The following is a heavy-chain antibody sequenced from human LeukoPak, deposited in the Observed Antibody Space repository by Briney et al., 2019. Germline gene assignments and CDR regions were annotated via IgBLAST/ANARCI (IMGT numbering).Heavy chain of an antibody. D-gene: IGHD6-13*01. V-gene: IGHV4-4*07. J-gene: IGHJ6*03. CDR2: IYTRGST. CDR3: ARDRQQLVPWYYYYMDV. Sequence: PLETLSLTCTVSGGSISSYYWSWIRQPAGKGLEWIGRIYTRGSTNYNPSLKSRVTMSVDTSKNQFSLKLSSVTAADTAVYYCARDRQQLVPWYYYYMDVWGKGTTVTVSS. CDR1: GGSISSYY.